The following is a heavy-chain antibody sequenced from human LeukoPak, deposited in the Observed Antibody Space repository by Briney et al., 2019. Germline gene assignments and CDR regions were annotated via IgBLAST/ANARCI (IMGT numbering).Heavy chain of an antibody. Sequence: ASVTVSCKASGYTFTGYYIHWVRQAPGQGLEWMGWINPNSGGTNYAQKFQGRVTMTRDTSISTGYMELNRLRSKDTAVYYCARDFRFQYSSGYYAAEYFQHWGQGTLVTVSS. CDR1: GYTFTGYY. V-gene: IGHV1-2*02. J-gene: IGHJ1*01. CDR2: INPNSGGT. CDR3: ARDFRFQYSSGYYAAEYFQH. D-gene: IGHD6-19*01.